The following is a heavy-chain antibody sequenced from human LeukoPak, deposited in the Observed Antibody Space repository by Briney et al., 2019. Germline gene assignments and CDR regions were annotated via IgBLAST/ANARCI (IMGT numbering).Heavy chain of an antibody. V-gene: IGHV4-61*02. CDR2: IYTSGST. CDR1: GGSISSGSYY. Sequence: SETLSLTCTVSGGSISSGSYYWSWIRQPAGKGLEWIGRIYTSGSTNYNPSLKSRVTISVDTSKNQFSLKLSSVTAADTAVYYCARDVTYYDFWSGVFDIWAKGQWSPSLQ. CDR3: ARDVTYYDFWSGVFDI. D-gene: IGHD3-3*01. J-gene: IGHJ3*02.